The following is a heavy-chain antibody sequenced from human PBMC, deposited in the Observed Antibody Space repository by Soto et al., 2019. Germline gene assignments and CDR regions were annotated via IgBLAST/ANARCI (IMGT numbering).Heavy chain of an antibody. CDR2: ISYDGSNK. D-gene: IGHD1-26*01. CDR1: GFTFSSYG. V-gene: IGHV3-30*18. Sequence: QVQLVESGGGVVQPGRSLRLSCAASGFTFSSYGMHWVRQAPGKGLEWVAVISYDGSNKYYADSVKGRFTISRDNSKNTLYLQMNSLRAEDTAVYYCAKESQVQWELGDAFDIWGQGTMVTVSS. J-gene: IGHJ3*02. CDR3: AKESQVQWELGDAFDI.